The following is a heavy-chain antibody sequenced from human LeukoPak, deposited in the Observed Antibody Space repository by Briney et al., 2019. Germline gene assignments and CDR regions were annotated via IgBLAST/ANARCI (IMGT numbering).Heavy chain of an antibody. Sequence: ASVKVSCKASGYTFTSYGISWVRQAPGQGLEWMGWISAYNGNTNYAQKLQGRVTMTTDTSTSTAYMELRSLRSDDTAVYYCARVGHYYDSSGYYYLYWGQGTLVTVSS. D-gene: IGHD3-22*01. CDR1: GYTFTSYG. V-gene: IGHV1-18*01. CDR2: ISAYNGNT. CDR3: ARVGHYYDSSGYYYLY. J-gene: IGHJ4*02.